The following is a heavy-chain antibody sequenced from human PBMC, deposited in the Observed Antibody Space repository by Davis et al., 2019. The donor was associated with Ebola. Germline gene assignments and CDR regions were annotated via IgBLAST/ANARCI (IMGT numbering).Heavy chain of an antibody. CDR1: GFTFSNYA. Sequence: GESLKISCEASGFTFSNYAMSWVRQAPGKGLEWVTLISYDGSNKYYADSVKGRFTISRDNSKNTLYLQMNSLRAEDTAVYYCARGGLRYYDFWSGYRESYYFDCWGQGALVTVSS. CDR2: ISYDGSNK. V-gene: IGHV3-30*03. J-gene: IGHJ4*02. D-gene: IGHD3-3*01. CDR3: ARGGLRYYDFWSGYRESYYFDC.